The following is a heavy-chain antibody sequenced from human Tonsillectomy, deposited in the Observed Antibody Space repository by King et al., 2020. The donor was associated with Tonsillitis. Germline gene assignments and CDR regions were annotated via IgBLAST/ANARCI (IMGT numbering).Heavy chain of an antibody. Sequence: QLQESGPGLVRPSETLSLTCTVSGASVSRSNYYWVWIRQPPGKGLEWIGTIYYSGSTYYNPSLESRVTISVDTSKNQFSLKLTSVTAADTAVFYCAGGSGYYFFYAMDVWGQGTTVTVSS. J-gene: IGHJ6*02. CDR2: IYYSGST. CDR3: AGGSGYYFFYAMDV. V-gene: IGHV4-39*01. D-gene: IGHD2-2*01. CDR1: GASVSRSNYY.